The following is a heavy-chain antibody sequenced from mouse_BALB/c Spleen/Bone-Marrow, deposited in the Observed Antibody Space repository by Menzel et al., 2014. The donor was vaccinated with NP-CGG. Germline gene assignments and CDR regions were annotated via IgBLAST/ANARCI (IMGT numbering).Heavy chain of an antibody. J-gene: IGHJ4*01. CDR1: GFTFSSYG. Sequence: VQLKESGGGLVQPGGSLKLSCAASGFTFSSYGMSWVRQTPDKRLELVATINSNGGSTYYPDSVKGRFTISRDNAKNTLYLQMSSLKSEDTAMYYCARDDVWYAMDYWGQGISVTVSS. CDR3: ARDDVWYAMDY. V-gene: IGHV5-6-3*01. CDR2: INSNGGST.